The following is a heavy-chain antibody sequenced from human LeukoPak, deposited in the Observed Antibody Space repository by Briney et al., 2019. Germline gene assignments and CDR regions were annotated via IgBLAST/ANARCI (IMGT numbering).Heavy chain of an antibody. CDR1: GYTFTGYY. CDR3: ASRGSIFGVGEFDY. CDR2: INPNSGGT. D-gene: IGHD3-3*01. J-gene: IGHJ4*02. Sequence: ASVKVSCRASGYTFTGYYMHWVRQAPGQGLEWMGWINPNSGGTNYAQKFQGRVTMTRDTSISTAYMELSRLRSDDTAVYYCASRGSIFGVGEFDYWGQGTLVTVSS. V-gene: IGHV1-2*02.